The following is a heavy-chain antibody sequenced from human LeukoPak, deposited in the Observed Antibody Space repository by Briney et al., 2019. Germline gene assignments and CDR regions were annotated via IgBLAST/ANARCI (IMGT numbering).Heavy chain of an antibody. CDR1: GYTFTRYY. V-gene: IGHV1-46*01. D-gene: IGHD1-1*01. CDR2: INPSGGST. J-gene: IGHJ6*02. Sequence: ASVKVPCKASGYTFTRYYMHWVRQAPGQGLEWMGIINPSGGSTSHAQKFQGRVTMTRDTSTSTVYMELSSLRSEDTAVYYCARDGGTTLGYYYYGMDVWGQGTTVTVSS. CDR3: ARDGGTTLGYYYYGMDV.